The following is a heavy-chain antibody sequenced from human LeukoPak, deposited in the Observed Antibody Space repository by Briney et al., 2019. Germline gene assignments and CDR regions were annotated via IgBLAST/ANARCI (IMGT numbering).Heavy chain of an antibody. CDR3: ARVYYDFWCGYYNY. V-gene: IGHV3-23*01. CDR1: GFTFSSYA. CDR2: INGSGSST. Sequence: GGSLRLSCAASGFTFSSYAMSWVRQAPGKGLEWVSAINGSGSSTYYADSVKGRFTISIDNSTNTLYLQMNSLRADDTAVYYCARVYYDFWCGYYNYWGQGTPVTVSS. D-gene: IGHD3-3*01. J-gene: IGHJ4*02.